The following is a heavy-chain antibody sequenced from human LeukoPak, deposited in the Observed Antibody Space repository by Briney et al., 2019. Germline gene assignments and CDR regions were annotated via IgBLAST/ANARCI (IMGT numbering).Heavy chain of an antibody. D-gene: IGHD3-22*01. J-gene: IGHJ4*02. CDR3: ARGERYDTSGYYVPTYDY. CDR1: GGTFSNYA. V-gene: IGHV1-69*05. CDR2: IIPILDTA. Sequence: SVTVSCKPSGGTFSNYAICWVRQAPGQGLEWMGGIIPILDTANYAQKFQGRVTITTDASTSTAYMELRSLRSEDTALYYCARGERYDTSGYYVPTYDYWGQGTLVTVSS.